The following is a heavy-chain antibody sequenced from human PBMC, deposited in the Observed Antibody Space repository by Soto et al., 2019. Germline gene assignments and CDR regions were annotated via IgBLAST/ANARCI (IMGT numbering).Heavy chain of an antibody. CDR2: IYHSGST. J-gene: IGHJ5*02. Sequence: SETLSLTCAVSSGSISSSNWWSWVRQPPGKGLEWIGEIYHSGSTNYNPSLKSRVTISVDKSKNQFSLKLSSVTAADTAVYYCARDQVTMVRGVISRNWFDPWGQGTLVTVSS. D-gene: IGHD3-10*01. CDR3: ARDQVTMVRGVISRNWFDP. V-gene: IGHV4-4*02. CDR1: SGSISSSNW.